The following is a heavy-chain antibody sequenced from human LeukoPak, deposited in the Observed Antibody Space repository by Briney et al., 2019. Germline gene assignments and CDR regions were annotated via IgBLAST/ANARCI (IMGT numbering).Heavy chain of an antibody. D-gene: IGHD3-22*01. J-gene: IGHJ6*02. Sequence: SETLSLTCTVSGGSISSYYWSWIRQPPGKGLEWIGYIYYSGSTNYNPPLKSRVTISVDTSKNQFSLKLSSVTAADTAVYYCARVPYYHDSSGYYNYYGMDVWGQGTTVTVSS. CDR3: ARVPYYHDSSGYYNYYGMDV. CDR2: IYYSGST. CDR1: GGSISSYY. V-gene: IGHV4-59*01.